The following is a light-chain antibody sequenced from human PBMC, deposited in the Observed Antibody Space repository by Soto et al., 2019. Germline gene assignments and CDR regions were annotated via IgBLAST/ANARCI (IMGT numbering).Light chain of an antibody. CDR3: QRYNNWPPWT. Sequence: EIVMTQSPATLSVSPGERATLSCRASQSVSSNLAWYQQKPGQAPRLLIYGASTRATGIPARFSGSGSGTGFTLTISSLRSEDFAVYDCQRYNNWPPWTFGQGTKVEIK. CDR2: GAS. CDR1: QSVSSN. V-gene: IGKV3-15*01. J-gene: IGKJ1*01.